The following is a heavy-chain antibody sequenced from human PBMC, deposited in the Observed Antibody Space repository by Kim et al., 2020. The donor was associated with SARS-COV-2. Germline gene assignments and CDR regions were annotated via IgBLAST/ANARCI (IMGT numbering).Heavy chain of an antibody. CDR1: GFTFSSYG. Sequence: GGSLRLSCAASGFTFSSYGMHWVRQAPGKGLEWVAVISYDGSNKYYADSVKGRFTISRDNSKNTLYLQMNSLRAEDTAVYYCALAGRLGELSIPIDYWGQGTLVTVSS. V-gene: IGHV3-30*03. CDR3: ALAGRLGELSIPIDY. D-gene: IGHD3-16*02. CDR2: ISYDGSNK. J-gene: IGHJ4*02.